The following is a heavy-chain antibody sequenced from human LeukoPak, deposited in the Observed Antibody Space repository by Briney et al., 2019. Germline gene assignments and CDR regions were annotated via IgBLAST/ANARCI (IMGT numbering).Heavy chain of an antibody. CDR1: GFTFGDYA. J-gene: IGHJ6*02. CDR3: TRVLDYGQDDYYGMDV. D-gene: IGHD4-17*01. Sequence: GRSQRLSCTASGFTFGDYAMSWVRQAPGKGLEWVGFIRSKAYGGTTEYAASVKGRFTISRDDSKSIAYLQMNSLKTEDTAVYYCTRVLDYGQDDYYGMDVWGQGTTVTVSS. CDR2: IRSKAYGGTT. V-gene: IGHV3-49*04.